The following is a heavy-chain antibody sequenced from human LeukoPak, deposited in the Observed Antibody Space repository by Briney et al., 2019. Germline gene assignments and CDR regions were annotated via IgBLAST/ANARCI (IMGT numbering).Heavy chain of an antibody. Sequence: SETLSLTCAVYGGSFSGYYWSWIRQPPGKGLEGIGEINHSGSTNYNPSLKSRVTISVDTSKNQFSLKLSSVTAADTAVYYCARGAGRGCSGGSCYYYYYYYGMDVWGQGTTVTVSS. J-gene: IGHJ6*02. CDR3: ARGAGRGCSGGSCYYYYYYYGMDV. V-gene: IGHV4-34*01. CDR2: INHSGST. D-gene: IGHD2-15*01. CDR1: GGSFSGYY.